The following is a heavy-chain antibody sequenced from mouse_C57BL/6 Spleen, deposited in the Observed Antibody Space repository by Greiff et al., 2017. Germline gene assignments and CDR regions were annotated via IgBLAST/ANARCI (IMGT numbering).Heavy chain of an antibody. J-gene: IGHJ2*01. Sequence: DVKLQESGPGLVKPSQSLSLTCSVTGYSITSGYYWNWIRQFPGNKLEWMGYISYDGSNNYNPSLKNRISITRDTSKNQFFLKLNSVTTEDTATYYCARDYYGPFDYWGQGTTLTVSS. D-gene: IGHD2-1*01. CDR1: GYSITSGYY. V-gene: IGHV3-6*01. CDR2: ISYDGSN. CDR3: ARDYYGPFDY.